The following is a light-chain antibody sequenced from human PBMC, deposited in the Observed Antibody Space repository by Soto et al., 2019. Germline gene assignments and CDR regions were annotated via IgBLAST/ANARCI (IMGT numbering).Light chain of an antibody. CDR3: QQYSTYPWT. V-gene: IGKV1-5*03. CDR2: KAS. CDR1: QTISTL. Sequence: DIQMTQSPSTLSASVGDRVTITCRASQTISTLLAWYQQRPGKAPNLLIYKASSLESGVRSRFSGSGSGTEFTLTISSLQADDFATYFCQQYSTYPWTFGQVTKVEVK. J-gene: IGKJ1*01.